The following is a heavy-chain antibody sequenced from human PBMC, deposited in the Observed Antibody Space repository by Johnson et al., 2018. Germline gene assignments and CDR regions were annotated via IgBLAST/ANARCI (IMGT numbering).Heavy chain of an antibody. CDR1: GFTFSDHS. CDR3: ARVSGYYTGYFDA. CDR2: ISHDGTYD. J-gene: IGHJ4*02. V-gene: IGHV3-30*14. D-gene: IGHD3-3*01. Sequence: QEQLVQAGGGVVQHGRSLRLSCAASGFTFSDHSMHWVRQAPGKGLEWLSVISHDGTYDSYADSVKGRFTISRDNSKNTLYLQMNSLRAKDTAVYFCARVSGYYTGYFDAWGLGTLVAVSA.